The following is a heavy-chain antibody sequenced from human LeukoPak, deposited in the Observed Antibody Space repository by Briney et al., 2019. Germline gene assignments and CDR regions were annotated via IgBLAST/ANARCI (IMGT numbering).Heavy chain of an antibody. J-gene: IGHJ4*02. D-gene: IGHD3-10*01. V-gene: IGHV3-30*18. CDR1: GFTFSSYG. CDR2: ISYDGSNK. CDR3: AKDLRRYLLLWFGEVNDY. Sequence: GGSLRLSCAASGFTFSSYGMHWVRQAPGKGLEWVAVISYDGSNKYYADSVKGRFTISRDNSKNTLYLQMNSLRAEDTAVYYCAKDLRRYLLLWFGEVNDYWGQGTLVTVSS.